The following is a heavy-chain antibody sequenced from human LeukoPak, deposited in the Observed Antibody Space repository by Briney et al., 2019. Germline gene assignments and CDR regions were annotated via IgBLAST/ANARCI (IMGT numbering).Heavy chain of an antibody. CDR1: GYTFTSYA. V-gene: IGHV7-4-1*02. CDR2: INTNTGNP. D-gene: IGHD2-21*01. CDR3: ARGAIDRWWWRGYAFDI. Sequence: ASVKVSCKASGYTFTSYAMNWVRQAPGQGLEWMGWINTNTGNPTYAQGFTGRFVFSLDTSVSTAYLQISSLKAEDTAVYYCARGAIDRWWWRGYAFDIWGQGTMVTVSS. J-gene: IGHJ3*02.